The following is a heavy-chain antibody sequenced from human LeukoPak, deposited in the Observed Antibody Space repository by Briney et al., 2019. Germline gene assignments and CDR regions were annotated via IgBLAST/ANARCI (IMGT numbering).Heavy chain of an antibody. CDR3: ARGGSYYDSSIGDY. V-gene: IGHV3-30*01. CDR2: ISYDGSNK. J-gene: IGHJ4*02. D-gene: IGHD3-22*01. CDR1: GFTFSSYA. Sequence: AGGSLRLSCAASGFTFSSYAMHWVRQAPGGGLGWVAVISYDGSNKYYADSVKGRFTISRDNSKNTLYLQMNSLRAEDTAVYYCARGGSYYDSSIGDYWGQGTLVTVSS.